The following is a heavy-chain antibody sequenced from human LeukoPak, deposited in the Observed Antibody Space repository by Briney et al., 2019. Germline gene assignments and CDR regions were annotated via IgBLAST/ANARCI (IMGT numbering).Heavy chain of an antibody. CDR1: GFTVSSNY. CDR2: IYSGGST. J-gene: IGHJ5*02. D-gene: IGHD3-3*02. Sequence: PGGSLRLSCAASGFTVSSNYMSWVRQAPGKGLEWVSVIYSGGSTYYADSVKGRFTISRDNSKNTLYLQMNSLRAEDTAVYYCARAISKGYNWFDPWGQGTLVTVSS. V-gene: IGHV3-53*01. CDR3: ARAISKGYNWFDP.